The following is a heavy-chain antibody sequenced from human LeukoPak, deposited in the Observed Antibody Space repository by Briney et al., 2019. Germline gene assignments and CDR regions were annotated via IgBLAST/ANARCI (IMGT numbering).Heavy chain of an antibody. CDR3: AKAPYGSGSYYVNL. J-gene: IGHJ5*02. CDR2: IRGAGDIT. CDR1: GITVSSYG. D-gene: IGHD3-10*01. Sequence: PGGSLRLSCVASGITVSSYGMSWVRQTPGKGLEWVSAIRGAGDITDYADSVKGRFTISRDNSKNMLYLQMSSLRAEDTAIYYCAKAPYGSGSYYVNLWGQGTLVTVSS. V-gene: IGHV3-23*01.